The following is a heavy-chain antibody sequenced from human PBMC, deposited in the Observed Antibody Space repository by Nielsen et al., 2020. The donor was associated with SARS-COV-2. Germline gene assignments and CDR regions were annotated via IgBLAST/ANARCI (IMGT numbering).Heavy chain of an antibody. CDR3: ARELIANYGMDV. CDR2: ISWNSGSI. Sequence: GGSLRLSCSVSGYRFGGHSMVWVRQAPGKGLEWVSGISWNSGSIGYADSVKGRFTISRDNAKNSLYLQMNSLRAEDTAVYYCARELIANYGMDVWGQGTTVTVSS. CDR1: GYRFGGHS. D-gene: IGHD3-16*01. V-gene: IGHV3-9*01. J-gene: IGHJ6*02.